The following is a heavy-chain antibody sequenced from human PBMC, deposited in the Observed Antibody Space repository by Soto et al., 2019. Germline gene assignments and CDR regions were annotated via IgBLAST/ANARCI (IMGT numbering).Heavy chain of an antibody. V-gene: IGHV3-30*01. J-gene: IGHJ4*02. Sequence: QVQLVESGGGVVQPGGSLRLSCAASGFTFSSYVLHWVRQAPGKGLEWVAMISRDGRNKYFADSVKGRFTIARDNSRNTLHLQLNSLKPDDTALYYCATSPETYFYDTSGYHALNSWGQGTLLTVSS. CDR2: ISRDGRNK. D-gene: IGHD3-22*01. CDR1: GFTFSSYV. CDR3: ATSPETYFYDTSGYHALNS.